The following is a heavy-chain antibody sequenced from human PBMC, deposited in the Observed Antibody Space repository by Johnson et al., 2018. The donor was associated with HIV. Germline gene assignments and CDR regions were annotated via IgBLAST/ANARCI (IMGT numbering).Heavy chain of an antibody. Sequence: QVQLVESGGGVVQPGRSLRLSCAAFGFTFSSYGIHWVRQAPGKGLEWVAVIWYDGINKYYADSVKGRFTISRDNSKNTLYLQMNSLRAEDTAVYYCTTEVREEKAFDIWGQGTMVTVSS. D-gene: IGHD1-26*01. CDR2: IWYDGINK. V-gene: IGHV3-33*01. CDR3: TTEVREEKAFDI. J-gene: IGHJ3*02. CDR1: GFTFSSYG.